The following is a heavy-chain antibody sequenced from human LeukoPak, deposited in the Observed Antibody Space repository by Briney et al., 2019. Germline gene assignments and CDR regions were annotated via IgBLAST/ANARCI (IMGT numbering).Heavy chain of an antibody. Sequence: SETLSLTCTVSGGSISSYYWSWIRQPPGKGLEWIGYIYYSGSTNYNPSLKSRVTISVDTSKNQFSLKLSSVTAADTAVYYCARSQQPRRGLDYWGQGTLVTVSS. CDR1: GGSISSYY. CDR3: ARSQQPRRGLDY. D-gene: IGHD6-13*01. J-gene: IGHJ4*02. V-gene: IGHV4-59*01. CDR2: IYYSGST.